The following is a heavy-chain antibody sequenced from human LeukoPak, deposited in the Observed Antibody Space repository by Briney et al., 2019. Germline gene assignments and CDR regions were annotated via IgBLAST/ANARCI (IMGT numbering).Heavy chain of an antibody. CDR1: EFIFTSYS. CDR2: ISSSTGTYI. Sequence: GGSLRLSCAASEFIFTSYSMNWVRQAPGKGLEWVSSISSSTGTYIYYADSVKGRFTISRDNAKNSLYLQMDSLRAEDTAVYYCARRAMTGRGHSYGLDYWGQGTLVTVSS. D-gene: IGHD5-18*01. CDR3: ARRAMTGRGHSYGLDY. J-gene: IGHJ4*02. V-gene: IGHV3-21*01.